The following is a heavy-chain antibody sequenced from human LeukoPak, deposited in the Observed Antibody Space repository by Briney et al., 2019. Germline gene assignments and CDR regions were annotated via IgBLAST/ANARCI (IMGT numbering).Heavy chain of an antibody. V-gene: IGHV3-30*03. D-gene: IGHD2-15*01. CDR2: ISYDGSNK. J-gene: IGHJ4*02. CDR1: GFTFSSYG. CDR3: ARDLHGGGFDY. Sequence: GGSLRLSCAASGFTFSSYGMHWVRQAPGKGLEWVAVISYDGSNKYYADSVKGRFTISRDNSKNTLYLQMNSLRAEDTAVYYCARDLHGGGFDYWGQGTLVTVSS.